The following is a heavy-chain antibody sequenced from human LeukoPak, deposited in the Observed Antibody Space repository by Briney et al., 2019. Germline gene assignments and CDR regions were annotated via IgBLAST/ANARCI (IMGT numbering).Heavy chain of an antibody. CDR1: GGSISSYY. J-gene: IGHJ4*02. CDR3: ARAPYYYDSSGYYYVFDY. Sequence: PSETLSLTCTVSGGSISSYYWSWIRQPPGKGLEWIGYIYSSGSTNYNPSLKSRVTISVDTSKNQFSLKLSSVTAADTAVYYCARAPYYYDSSGYYYVFDYRGQGTLVTVSS. CDR2: IYSSGST. D-gene: IGHD3-22*01. V-gene: IGHV4-59*01.